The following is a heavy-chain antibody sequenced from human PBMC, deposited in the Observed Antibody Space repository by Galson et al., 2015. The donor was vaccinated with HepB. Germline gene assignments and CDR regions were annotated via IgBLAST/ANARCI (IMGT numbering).Heavy chain of an antibody. CDR1: GFTFSSYG. D-gene: IGHD7-27*01. CDR3: ARGPTGENYFDY. V-gene: IGHV3-33*01. J-gene: IGHJ4*02. Sequence: SLRLSCAASGFTFSSYGMHWVRQAPGKGLEWVAVIWYDGSNKYYADSAKGRFTISRDNSKNTLYLQMNSLRAEDTAVYYCARGPTGENYFDYWGQGTLVTVSS. CDR2: IWYDGSNK.